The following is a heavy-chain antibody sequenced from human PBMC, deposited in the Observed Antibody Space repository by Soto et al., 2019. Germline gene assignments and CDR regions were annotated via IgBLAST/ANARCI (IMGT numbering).Heavy chain of an antibody. D-gene: IGHD3-9*01. CDR1: GFSFSNTW. Sequence: GGSLRLSCAASGFSFSNTWMHWVRQAPGKGLVWVSHVNSDGSNTNYADFVKGRFTVSRDNARNTVYLQMNSLRADDTAVYYCAKDWSYGLDVWGQGTTVTVSS. CDR2: VNSDGSNT. J-gene: IGHJ6*02. CDR3: AKDWSYGLDV. V-gene: IGHV3-74*01.